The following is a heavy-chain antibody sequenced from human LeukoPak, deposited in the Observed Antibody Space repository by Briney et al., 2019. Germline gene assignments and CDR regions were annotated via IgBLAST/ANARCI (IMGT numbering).Heavy chain of an antibody. CDR2: ISSSSSYI. V-gene: IGHV3-21*01. CDR1: GFTFSSYS. Sequence: GGSLRLSCAASGFTFSSYSTNWVRQAPGKGLEWVSSISSSSSYIYYADSVKGRFTISRDNAKNSLYLQMNSLRAEDTAVYYCAREVGVLWFGELYPSPLDYWGQGTLVTVSS. CDR3: AREVGVLWFGELYPSPLDY. J-gene: IGHJ4*02. D-gene: IGHD3-10*01.